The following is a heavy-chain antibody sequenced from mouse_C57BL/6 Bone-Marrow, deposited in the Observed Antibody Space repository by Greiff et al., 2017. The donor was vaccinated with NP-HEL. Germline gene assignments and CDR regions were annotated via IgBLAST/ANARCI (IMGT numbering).Heavy chain of an antibody. V-gene: IGHV1-64*01. CDR1: GYTFTSYW. J-gene: IGHJ3*01. CDR2: IHPNSGST. D-gene: IGHD2-5*01. Sequence: VQLQQSGAELVKPGASVKLSCKASGYTFTSYWMHWVKQRPGQGLEWIGMIHPNSGSTNYNEKFKSKATLTVDKSSSTAYMQLSSLTSEDSAVYYCASAYYSNAWFAYWGQGTLVTVSA. CDR3: ASAYYSNAWFAY.